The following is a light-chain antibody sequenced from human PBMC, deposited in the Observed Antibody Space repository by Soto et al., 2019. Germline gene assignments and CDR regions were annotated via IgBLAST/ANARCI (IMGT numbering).Light chain of an antibody. CDR1: ESVTSSS. Sequence: EIVLTQSPGTLSLSPGERATLSCRASESVTSSSLAWYQQKLGQAPSLLMYGVSIRATGIPDRFRGSGSGTDFTLTISRLEPEDFAVYYCQQYLRSPSTFGQGTKVEIK. J-gene: IGKJ2*01. CDR3: QQYLRSPST. V-gene: IGKV3-20*01. CDR2: GVS.